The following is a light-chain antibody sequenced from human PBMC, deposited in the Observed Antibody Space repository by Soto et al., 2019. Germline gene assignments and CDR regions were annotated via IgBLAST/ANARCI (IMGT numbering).Light chain of an antibody. CDR1: SGHSSYA. J-gene: IGLJ3*02. V-gene: IGLV4-69*01. Sequence: QLVLTQSPSASASLGASVKLTCTLSSGHSSYAIAWHQQQPEKGPRYLMKLNSDGSHSKGDGIPDRFSGSSSGTERYLTISSIQSEDEADYYCQTWSTGIRVFGGGTKLTVL. CDR3: QTWSTGIRV. CDR2: LNSDGSH.